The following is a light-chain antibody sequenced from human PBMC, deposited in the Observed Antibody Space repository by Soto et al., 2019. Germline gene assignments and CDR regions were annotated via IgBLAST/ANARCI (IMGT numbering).Light chain of an antibody. CDR1: QSVASSH. J-gene: IGKJ3*01. V-gene: IGKV3-20*01. CDR3: QQYGSAPFT. Sequence: EIVLTQSPGTLSLSPGERATLSCRASQSVASSHLAWNRQKPGQTPRLLIYDASSRATGIPDRISGSGSGTDFTLTISRLEPEDFAVYYCQQYGSAPFTFGPGTKVDIK. CDR2: DAS.